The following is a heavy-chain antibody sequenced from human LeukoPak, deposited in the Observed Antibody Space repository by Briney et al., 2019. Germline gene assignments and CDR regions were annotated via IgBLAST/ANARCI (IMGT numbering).Heavy chain of an antibody. CDR3: AREAAFGWSPFDH. J-gene: IGHJ4*02. D-gene: IGHD3-3*01. CDR2: ISDSGGRT. Sequence: GGSLSLSCAASGLPYNSYGMRWVRQAPGKGLDWVSGISDSGGRTYYADSVKGRFTNSRDNSKNTLYLQMNSLRVEDTAVYYCAREAAFGWSPFDHWGQGTLVTVSS. V-gene: IGHV3-23*01. CDR1: GLPYNSYG.